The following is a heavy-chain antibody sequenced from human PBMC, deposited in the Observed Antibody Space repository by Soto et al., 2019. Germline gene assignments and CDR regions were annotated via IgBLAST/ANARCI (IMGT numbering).Heavy chain of an antibody. CDR1: GGTFSSYA. CDR2: IIPIFGTA. D-gene: IGHD3-22*01. V-gene: IGHV1-69*13. CDR3: ASLYYYDSSGYYRKDAFDI. J-gene: IGHJ3*02. Sequence: ASVKVSCKASGGTFSSYAISWVRQAPGQGLEWMGGIIPIFGTANYAQKFQGRVTITADESTSTAYMELSSLRSEDTAVYYCASLYYYDSSGYYRKDAFDIWGQGTMVTVSS.